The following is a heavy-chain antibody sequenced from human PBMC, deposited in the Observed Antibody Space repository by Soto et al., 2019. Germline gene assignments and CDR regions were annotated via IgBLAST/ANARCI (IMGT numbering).Heavy chain of an antibody. V-gene: IGHV4-31*03. CDR3: ARGGYDSSGYYRDYYYYGMDV. J-gene: IGHJ6*02. CDR1: GGSISSGGYY. D-gene: IGHD3-22*01. Sequence: LSLTCTVSGGSISSGGYYWSWIRQHPGKGLEWIGYIYYSGSTYYNPSLKSRVTISVDTSKNQFSLKLSSVTAADTAVYYCARGGYDSSGYYRDYYYYGMDVWGQGTTVTVSS. CDR2: IYYSGST.